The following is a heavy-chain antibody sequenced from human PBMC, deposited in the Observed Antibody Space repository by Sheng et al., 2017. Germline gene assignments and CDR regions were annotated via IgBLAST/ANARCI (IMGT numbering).Heavy chain of an antibody. CDR3: ARGRYDFWSGYPRGSWFDP. CDR1: GGSFSGYY. V-gene: IGHV4-34*01. CDR2: INHSGST. Sequence: QVQLQQWGAGLLKPSETLSLTCAVYGGSFSGYYWSWIRQPPGKGLEWIGEINHSGSTNYNTSLKSRVTISVDTSKNQFSLKLSSVTAADTAVYYCARGRYDFWSGYPRGSWFDPWGQGTLVTVSS. J-gene: IGHJ5*02. D-gene: IGHD3-3*01.